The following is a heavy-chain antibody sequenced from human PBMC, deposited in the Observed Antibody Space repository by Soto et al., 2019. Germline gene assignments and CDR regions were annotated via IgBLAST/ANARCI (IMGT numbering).Heavy chain of an antibody. J-gene: IGHJ4*02. CDR1: GGTFSSYT. CDR2: IIPILGIA. D-gene: IGHD6-13*01. V-gene: IGHV1-69*08. Sequence: QVQLVQSGAEVKKPGSSVKVSCKASGGTFSSYTISWVRQAPGQGLEWMGRIIPILGIANYAQKFQGRVTITAAKSTSTAYMELSSLRSEDTAVYYCARDFYRAAPREWGRLDYWGQGTLVTVSS. CDR3: ARDFYRAAPREWGRLDY.